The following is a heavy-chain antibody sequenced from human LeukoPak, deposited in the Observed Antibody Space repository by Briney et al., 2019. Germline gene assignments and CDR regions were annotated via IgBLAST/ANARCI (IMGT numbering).Heavy chain of an antibody. D-gene: IGHD2-15*01. CDR2: ISSSSYI. CDR3: ARGDDIVVVVAASPFGY. V-gene: IGHV3-21*01. Sequence: PGGSLRLSCAASGFTFSSYSMNWVRQAPGKGLERVSSISSSSYIYYADSVKGRFTISRDNAKNSLYLQMNSLRAEDTAVYYCARGDDIVVVVAASPFGYWGQGTLVTVSS. J-gene: IGHJ4*02. CDR1: GFTFSSYS.